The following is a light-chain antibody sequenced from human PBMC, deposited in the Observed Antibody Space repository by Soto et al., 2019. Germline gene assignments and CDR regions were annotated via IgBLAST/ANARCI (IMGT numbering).Light chain of an antibody. CDR3: HQRSNWPLT. Sequence: EIVLTQSPATLSLSPGERATLSCRASQSVNNYLAWYQQKPGQAPRLLIYDASSRATDIPARFSGSGSGTDFILTISSLEPEDFATYYCHQRSNWPLTFGGGTKVEIK. J-gene: IGKJ4*01. CDR1: QSVNNY. V-gene: IGKV3-11*01. CDR2: DAS.